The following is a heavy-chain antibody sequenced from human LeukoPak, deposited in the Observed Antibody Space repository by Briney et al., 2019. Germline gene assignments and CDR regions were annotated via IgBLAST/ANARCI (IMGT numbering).Heavy chain of an antibody. CDR3: ARDSPYGDYVYFDY. Sequence: GASVTVSCKASGYTFTGYYMHWVRQAPGQGLEWMGWINPNSGGTNYAQKFQGRVTMTRDTSISTAYMELSRLRSDDTAVYYCARDSPYGDYVYFDYWGQGTLVTVSS. D-gene: IGHD4-17*01. CDR1: GYTFTGYY. V-gene: IGHV1-2*02. CDR2: INPNSGGT. J-gene: IGHJ4*02.